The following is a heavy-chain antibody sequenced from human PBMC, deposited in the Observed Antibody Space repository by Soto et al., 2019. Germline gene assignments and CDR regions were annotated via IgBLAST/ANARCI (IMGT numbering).Heavy chain of an antibody. CDR1: GGTFXXXX. Sequence: ASVKVSCKASGGTFXXXXXSWVRQAPGQGLEWMGGIIPIFGTANYAQKFQGRVTITADESTSTAYMELSSLRSEDKAVYYCARDSLNYYDSSGYYQPRYYYGMDVWGQGTTVTVSS. V-gene: IGHV1-69*13. D-gene: IGHD3-22*01. CDR3: ARDSLNYYDSSGYYQPRYYYGMDV. CDR2: IIPIFGTA. J-gene: IGHJ6*02.